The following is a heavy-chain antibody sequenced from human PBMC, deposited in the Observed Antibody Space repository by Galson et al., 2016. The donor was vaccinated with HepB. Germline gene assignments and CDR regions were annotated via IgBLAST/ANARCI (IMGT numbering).Heavy chain of an antibody. CDR3: STAQYCSGGSCYFDY. J-gene: IGHJ4*02. D-gene: IGHD2-15*01. CDR2: IKSKTDGGTT. V-gene: IGHV3-15*01. Sequence: SLRLSCAASEFTFSNAWMNWVRQASGKGLEWVGRIKSKTDGGTTDYAAPVKGRFTISRDDSKNTVYVEMNSLKPEDTAVYYCSTAQYCSGGSCYFDYWGQGTVVTVSS. CDR1: EFTFSNAW.